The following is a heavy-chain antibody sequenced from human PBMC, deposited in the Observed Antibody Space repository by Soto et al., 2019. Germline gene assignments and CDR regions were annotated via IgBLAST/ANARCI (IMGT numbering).Heavy chain of an antibody. D-gene: IGHD6-13*01. CDR2: IIPIFGTA. J-gene: IGHJ5*02. Sequence: GASVKVSCKASGGTFSSYAISWVRQAPGQGLEWMGGIIPIFGTANYAQKFQGRVTITADKSTSTAYMELSSLRSEDTAVYYCARDRRGSSWWGNWFDPWGQGTLVTVSS. V-gene: IGHV1-69*06. CDR3: ARDRRGSSWWGNWFDP. CDR1: GGTFSSYA.